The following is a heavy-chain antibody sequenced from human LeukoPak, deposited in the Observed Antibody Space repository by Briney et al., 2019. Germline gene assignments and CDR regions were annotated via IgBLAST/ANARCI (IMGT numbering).Heavy chain of an antibody. J-gene: IGHJ3*02. CDR2: ISSRGSYT. Sequence: GGSLRLSCAASVFTFSNYNMNWVRQAPEKGLEWVSYISSRGSYTYYADSVKGRFTISRDNAKNSLYLQMNSMRAEDTAVYYCARIDAFDIWGQGTMVTVSS. CDR1: VFTFSNYN. V-gene: IGHV3-21*06. CDR3: ARIDAFDI.